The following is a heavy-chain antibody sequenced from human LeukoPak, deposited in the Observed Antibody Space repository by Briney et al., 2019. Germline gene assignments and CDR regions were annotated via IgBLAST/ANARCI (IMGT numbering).Heavy chain of an antibody. D-gene: IGHD1-14*01. CDR1: GYTFTSYY. V-gene: IGHV1-46*01. Sequence: ASVKVSCKTSGYTFTSYYMHWVRQAPGQGLEWMGIINPSGGSTSYAQKFQGRVTMTRDTSTSTVYMELSSLRSEDTAVYYCARRAGTTGGFDYWGQGTLVTVSS. CDR2: INPSGGST. J-gene: IGHJ4*02. CDR3: ARRAGTTGGFDY.